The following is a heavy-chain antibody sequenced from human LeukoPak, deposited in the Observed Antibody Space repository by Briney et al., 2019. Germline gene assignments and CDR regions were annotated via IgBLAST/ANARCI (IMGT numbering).Heavy chain of an antibody. CDR3: ASDADWFESIQYYFDN. Sequence: GGSLRLSCAASGYTFPSYSLNWVRQSPGKGLEWISYVGTGGDDIYYADSVTGRFTISRDNSKNTLFLQMNSLRAEDTAVYFCASDADWFESIQYYFDNWGQGTLVTVSS. D-gene: IGHD3-10*01. V-gene: IGHV3-48*01. J-gene: IGHJ4*02. CDR2: VGTGGDDI. CDR1: GYTFPSYS.